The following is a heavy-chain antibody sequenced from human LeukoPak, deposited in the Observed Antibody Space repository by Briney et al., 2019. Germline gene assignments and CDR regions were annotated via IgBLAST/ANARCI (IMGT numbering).Heavy chain of an antibody. CDR1: GFTVSSNY. J-gene: IGHJ4*02. CDR3: ARGGGPTMVRGVIPA. Sequence: GGPLRLSCAASGFTVSSNYMSWVRQAPVKGLEWVSTITGSGGIAYYADSVKGRFTISRENSKNSLYLQMNSLRAEDTAVYYCARGGGPTMVRGVIPAWGQGTLVTVSS. CDR2: ITGSGGIA. D-gene: IGHD3-10*01. V-gene: IGHV3-23*01.